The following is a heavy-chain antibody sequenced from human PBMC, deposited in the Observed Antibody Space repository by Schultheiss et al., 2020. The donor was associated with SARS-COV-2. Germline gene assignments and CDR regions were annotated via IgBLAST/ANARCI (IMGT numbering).Heavy chain of an antibody. V-gene: IGHV5-10-1*01. Sequence: GESLKISCEGSGYTFGDYWITWVRRMPGKGLEWMGRIDPRDSYVNYSPSFQGHVTISVDKSLSTAYVQWSSLRASDTAVYYCARHQTMTSPFHYWGQGTLVTVSS. J-gene: IGHJ4*02. CDR1: GYTFGDYW. CDR2: IDPRDSYV. CDR3: ARHQTMTSPFHY. D-gene: IGHD3-22*01.